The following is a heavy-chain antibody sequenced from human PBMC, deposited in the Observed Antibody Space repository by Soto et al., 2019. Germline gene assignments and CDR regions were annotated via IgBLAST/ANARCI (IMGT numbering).Heavy chain of an antibody. CDR3: APRSPAFDY. J-gene: IGHJ4*02. CDR2: ISTYKGNT. Sequence: QVQLVQSGPEVKKPGASVKVSCKTSGYTFTDYGISWVRQAPGQGLEWMGWISTYKGNTNYAQKFQGRVTMTTDTSTRTAYMELRSLRSDDTAVYYCAPRSPAFDYWGQGTLVTVSS. CDR1: GYTFTDYG. V-gene: IGHV1-18*01. D-gene: IGHD3-16*01.